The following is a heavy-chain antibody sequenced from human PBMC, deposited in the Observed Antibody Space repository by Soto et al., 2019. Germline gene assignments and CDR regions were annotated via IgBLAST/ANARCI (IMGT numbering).Heavy chain of an antibody. CDR3: ARGGSSDWQVALDI. J-gene: IGHJ3*02. Sequence: QVQHQPWGAGLLKPSETLSLTCTVYAASFSHYYWNWIRQSPGKGLEWIGKIKHGGSSSYNPCLRSRVSISVDMSKNQFSLTLSSVTAADTAVYYCARGGSSDWQVALDIWGQGTIVPVSS. V-gene: IGHV4-34*01. D-gene: IGHD6-19*01. CDR2: IKHGGSS. CDR1: AASFSHYY.